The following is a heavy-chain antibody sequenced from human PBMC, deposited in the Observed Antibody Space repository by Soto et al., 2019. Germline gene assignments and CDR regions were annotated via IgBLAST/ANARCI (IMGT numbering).Heavy chain of an antibody. Sequence: SVKVSCKASGGTFSSYAISWVRQAPGQGLEWMGGIIPIFGTANYAQKFQGRVTITADESTGTAYMELSSLRSEDTAVYYCARDIPPEGCSGGSCYEGNWFDPWGQGTLVTVSS. V-gene: IGHV1-69*13. CDR1: GGTFSSYA. CDR3: ARDIPPEGCSGGSCYEGNWFDP. D-gene: IGHD2-15*01. J-gene: IGHJ5*02. CDR2: IIPIFGTA.